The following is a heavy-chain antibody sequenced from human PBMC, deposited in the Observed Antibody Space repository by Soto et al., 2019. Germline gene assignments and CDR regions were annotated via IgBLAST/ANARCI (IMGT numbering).Heavy chain of an antibody. CDR2: TSYDGSKR. V-gene: IGHV3-30*18. J-gene: IGHJ5*02. D-gene: IGHD3-22*01. CDR3: AKGEYLYDSRGALDP. CDR1: GFTFSTYD. Sequence: EGSLRLSCVASGFTFSTYDIHWVRQAPGKGLEWVAVTSYDGSKRYYADSVVGRFTISRDNSKNTVDLQMNSLRAEDTAIYYCAKGEYLYDSRGALDPWGQGTLVTVSS.